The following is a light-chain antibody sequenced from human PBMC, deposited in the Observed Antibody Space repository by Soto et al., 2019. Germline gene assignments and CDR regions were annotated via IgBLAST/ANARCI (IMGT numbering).Light chain of an antibody. CDR2: GAS. Sequence: EKVMTQAPATPSVSPRERATLSCRASQSVSSDLAWYQQKPGQAPRLLIYGASNRATGIPERFSGSGSGTDFTLTIGRLEPQDSAMYYCQQYVISVTFGQGTRLEIK. CDR3: QQYVISVT. CDR1: QSVSSD. J-gene: IGKJ5*01. V-gene: IGKV3-20*01.